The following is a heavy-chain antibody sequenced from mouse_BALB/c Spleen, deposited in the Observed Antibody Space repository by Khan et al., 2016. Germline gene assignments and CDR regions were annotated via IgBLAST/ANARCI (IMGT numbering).Heavy chain of an antibody. J-gene: IGHJ4*01. V-gene: IGHV1S34*01. Sequence: LVKTGASVKISCKASGNSFTGYYIHWVKQSHGKGLEWIGYISCCNGATNYTQNFRGKDTFTVDTSSRTAYMQFNSLTTEVSAVYYGRRREYDGYDAMEYWGRVPLVSGS. CDR2: ISCCNGAT. CDR1: GNSFTGYY. D-gene: IGHD2-14*01. CDR3: RRREYDGYDAMEY.